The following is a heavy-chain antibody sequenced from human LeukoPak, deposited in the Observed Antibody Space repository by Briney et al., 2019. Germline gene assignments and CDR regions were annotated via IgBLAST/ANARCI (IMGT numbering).Heavy chain of an antibody. D-gene: IGHD7-27*01. CDR2: IIPIFGTA. V-gene: IGHV1-69*13. CDR1: GGTFSSYA. J-gene: IGHJ6*02. CDR3: ARDNRGSVPYGMDV. Sequence: SVTVSCTASGGTFSSYAISWVRQAPGQGLEWMGGIIPIFGTANYAQKFQGRVTITADESTGTAYMELSSLRSEDTAVYYCARDNRGSVPYGMDVWGQGTTVTVSS.